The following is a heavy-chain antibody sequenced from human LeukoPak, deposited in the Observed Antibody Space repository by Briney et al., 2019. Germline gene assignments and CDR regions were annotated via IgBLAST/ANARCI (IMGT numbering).Heavy chain of an antibody. Sequence: GGSLRLSCAASGFTFSDYYMSWIRQAPGKGLEWVSYISSSGSTIYYADSVKGRFTISRDNAMNSLYLQMNSLRAEDTAVYYCARDRVAGYTTYWGQGTLVTVSS. V-gene: IGHV3-11*01. CDR3: ARDRVAGYTTY. CDR2: ISSSGSTI. J-gene: IGHJ4*02. CDR1: GFTFSDYY. D-gene: IGHD6-19*01.